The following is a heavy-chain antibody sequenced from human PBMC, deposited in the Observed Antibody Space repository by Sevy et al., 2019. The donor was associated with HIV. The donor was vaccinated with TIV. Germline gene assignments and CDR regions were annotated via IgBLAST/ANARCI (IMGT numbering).Heavy chain of an antibody. Sequence: GGSLRLSCVGSGFRFSGYYMNWIRQAPGKGLEWVSYISGTGNTKYYTDSVKGRFTISRDNAKNSLYLEMNSLRVGDTAVYYGSRDPTYYDFWAGYYTGWFDPWGQGTLVTVSS. CDR1: GFRFSGYY. CDR2: ISGTGNTK. J-gene: IGHJ5*02. V-gene: IGHV3-11*01. D-gene: IGHD3-3*01. CDR3: SRDPTYYDFWAGYYTGWFDP.